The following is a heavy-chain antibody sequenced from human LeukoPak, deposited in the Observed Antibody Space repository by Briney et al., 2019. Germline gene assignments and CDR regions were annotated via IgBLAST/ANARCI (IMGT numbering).Heavy chain of an antibody. CDR3: ARDLWFGELKGVGSDY. J-gene: IGHJ4*02. CDR1: GYTFTSYG. CDR2: ISAYNGNT. V-gene: IGHV1-18*01. D-gene: IGHD3-10*01. Sequence: RASVKVSCKASGYTFTSYGISWVRQAPGQGLEWMGWISAYNGNTNYAQKLQGRVTMTTDTSTSTAYMELRSLRSDDTAVYYCARDLWFGELKGVGSDYWGQGTLVTVSS.